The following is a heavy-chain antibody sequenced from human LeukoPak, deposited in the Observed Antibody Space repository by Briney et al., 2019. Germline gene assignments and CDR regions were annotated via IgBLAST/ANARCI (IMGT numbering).Heavy chain of an antibody. J-gene: IGHJ4*02. D-gene: IGHD1-1*01. CDR3: AKHNSPNWYDY. CDR2: ITGSGGNT. Sequence: GGSLTLSCAASGFTFNSYAMSWARQAPGKGLEWVSSITGSGGNTFYAASVKGRFTISRDNSKNMLYLQMNSLRAEDTAIYYCAKHNSPNWYDYWGQGTLVTASS. CDR1: GFTFNSYA. V-gene: IGHV3-23*01.